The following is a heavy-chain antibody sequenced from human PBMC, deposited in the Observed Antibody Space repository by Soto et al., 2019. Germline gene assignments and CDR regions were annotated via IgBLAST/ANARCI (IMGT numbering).Heavy chain of an antibody. D-gene: IGHD3-3*01. CDR1: GFTFSSYG. J-gene: IGHJ4*02. V-gene: IGHV3-33*01. CDR2: IWYDGSNK. CDR3: ARDPHYDFWSADYYFDY. Sequence: PGGSLRLSCAASGFTFSSYGMHWVRQAPGKGLEWVAVIWYDGSNKYYADSVKGRFTISRDNSKNTLYLQMNSLRAEDTAVYYCARDPHYDFWSADYYFDYWGQGTLVTVSS.